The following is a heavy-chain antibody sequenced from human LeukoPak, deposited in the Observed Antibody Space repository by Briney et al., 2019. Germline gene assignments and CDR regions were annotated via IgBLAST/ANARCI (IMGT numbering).Heavy chain of an antibody. D-gene: IGHD5/OR15-5a*01. Sequence: ASVKVSCKASGGTVSSYAISWVRQAPGQGLEWMGWISAYNGNTNYAQKLQGRGTVTTDTSTSTAYMDLRSLRSDDTAVYYCARDLPSWPEYYFDYWGQGTLVTVSS. CDR2: ISAYNGNT. J-gene: IGHJ4*02. CDR1: GGTVSSYA. CDR3: ARDLPSWPEYYFDY. V-gene: IGHV1-18*01.